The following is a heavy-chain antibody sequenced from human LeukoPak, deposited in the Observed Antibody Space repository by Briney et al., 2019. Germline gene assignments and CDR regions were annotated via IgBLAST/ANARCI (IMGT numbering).Heavy chain of an antibody. V-gene: IGHV3-74*01. CDR2: INGDGSST. Sequence: GGSLRLSCAASGFTFSGYWMHWVRQAPGKGLVWVSRINGDGSSTTYADSVKGRFTISRDNAKNSLYLQMNSLGAEDAAVYYCAKGAAGGGGVTNYYYYYMDVWGKGTTVTVSS. D-gene: IGHD3-3*01. CDR1: GFTFSGYW. CDR3: AKGAAGGGGVTNYYYYYMDV. J-gene: IGHJ6*03.